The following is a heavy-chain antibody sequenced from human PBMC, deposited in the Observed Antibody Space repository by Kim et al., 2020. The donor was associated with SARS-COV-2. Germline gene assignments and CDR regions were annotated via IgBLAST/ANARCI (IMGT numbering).Heavy chain of an antibody. J-gene: IGHJ5*02. CDR2: ISSDGSYK. Sequence: GRSLRLSCATSGFTFSAYAMLWVRQAPGEGPEWVAVISSDGSYKFYADSVKGRFTISRDSSKNTLYLQMNSLRAEDTAVYYCARPGVLGPTYWFDPWGQGTLVTVSS. V-gene: IGHV3-30*14. CDR1: GFTFSAYA. CDR3: ARPGVLGPTYWFDP. D-gene: IGHD1-26*01.